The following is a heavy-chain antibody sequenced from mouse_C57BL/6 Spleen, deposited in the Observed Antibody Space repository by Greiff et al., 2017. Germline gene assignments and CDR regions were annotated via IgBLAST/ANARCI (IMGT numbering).Heavy chain of an antibody. CDR1: GYTFTSYW. J-gene: IGHJ1*03. V-gene: IGHV1-55*01. CDR2: IYPGSGST. Sequence: QVQLQQPGAELVKPGASVTMSCKASGYTFTSYWITWVKQRPGQGLEWIGDIYPGSGSTNYNEKFKSKATLTVDTSSSTAYMQLSSLTSEDSAVYYCARNYDDYDNWYFDVWGTGTTVTVSS. CDR3: ARNYDDYDNWYFDV. D-gene: IGHD2-4*01.